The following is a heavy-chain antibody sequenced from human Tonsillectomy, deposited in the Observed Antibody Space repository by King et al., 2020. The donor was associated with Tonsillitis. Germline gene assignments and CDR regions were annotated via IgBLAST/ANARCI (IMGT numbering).Heavy chain of an antibody. CDR1: GFTVSSNY. Sequence: VQLVESGGGLIQPGGSLRLSCAVSGFTVSSNYMSCVRQAPGAGLELVSVVYSGGTSNYADSVQGRFTISRDDFENKVYLQMNSLRVEDTAVYYCASGYDYYGDSAYYSCLDYWGHGTLVTVSS. D-gene: IGHD3-22*01. V-gene: IGHV3-53*01. CDR2: VYSGGTS. J-gene: IGHJ4*01. CDR3: ASGYDYYGDSAYYSCLDY.